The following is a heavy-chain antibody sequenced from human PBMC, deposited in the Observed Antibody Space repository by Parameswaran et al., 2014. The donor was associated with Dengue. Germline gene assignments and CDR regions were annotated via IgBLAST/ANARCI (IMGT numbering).Heavy chain of an antibody. CDR2: IYYSGST. D-gene: IGHD5-18*01. CDR3: ARRRVDTAMENDAFDI. Sequence: WIRQPPGKGLEWIGSIYYSGSTYYNPSLKSRVTISVDTSKNQFSLKLSSVTAADTAVYYCARRRVDTAMENDAFDIWGQGTMVTVSS. V-gene: IGHV4-39*01. J-gene: IGHJ3*02.